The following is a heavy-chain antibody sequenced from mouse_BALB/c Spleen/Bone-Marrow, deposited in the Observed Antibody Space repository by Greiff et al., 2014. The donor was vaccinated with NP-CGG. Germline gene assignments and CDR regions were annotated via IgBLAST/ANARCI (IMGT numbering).Heavy chain of an antibody. V-gene: IGHV1-69*01. Sequence: QVQLQQPGAELGMPGASVKMSCKASGYTFTDNWIYWVKQRPGQGLEWIGAIDTSDSYTNYNQKFMGKASLTVDASSSTAYMQVSILSSDDSAVYYWARGGHDCSLDYWGQGTSVTVSS. J-gene: IGHJ4*01. CDR1: GYTFTDNW. D-gene: IGHD2-4*01. CDR2: IDTSDSYT. CDR3: ARGGHDCSLDY.